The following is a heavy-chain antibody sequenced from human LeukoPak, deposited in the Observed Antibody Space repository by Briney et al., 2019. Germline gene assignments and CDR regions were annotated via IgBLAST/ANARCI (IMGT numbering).Heavy chain of an antibody. V-gene: IGHV4-34*01. D-gene: IGHD7-27*01. CDR2: INHSGST. CDR1: GGSFSGYY. CDR3: ASELGIDY. J-gene: IGHJ4*02. Sequence: SETLSLTCAVYGGSFSGYYWSWIRQPPGKGLEWIGEINHSGSTNYNPSLKSRVTISVDTSKNQFSLKLSSVTAADTAVHYCASELGIDYWGQGTLVTVSS.